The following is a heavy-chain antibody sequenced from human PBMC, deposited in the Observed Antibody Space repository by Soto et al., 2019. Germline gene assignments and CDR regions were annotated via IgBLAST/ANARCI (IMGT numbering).Heavy chain of an antibody. V-gene: IGHV3-30-3*01. CDR1: GFIFSNYP. J-gene: IGHJ4*02. CDR3: GRDSLDY. CDR2: ISPDETKK. Sequence: QVQLVESGGGVVQPGRSLRLSCAASGFIFSNYPMHWVRQAPGKGLEWVAVISPDETKKYFAGSVRGRFTISRDTPNNMLYLQMYSLRAEDTAVYYCGRDSLDYWGQGTLVTVSS.